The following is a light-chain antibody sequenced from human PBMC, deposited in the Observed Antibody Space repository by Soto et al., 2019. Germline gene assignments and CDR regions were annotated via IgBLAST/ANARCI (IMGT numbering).Light chain of an antibody. V-gene: IGLV1-40*01. J-gene: IGLJ1*01. Sequence: QSVLTQPPSVSGAPGQRVTISCTGSSSNIGAGYDVHWYQQLPGTAPKLLIYGNSNRPSGVPDRFSGSKSGTSASLAITGLQASDEADYSCQSYASSLSGYVFGTGTKLTVL. CDR1: SSNIGAGYD. CDR2: GNS. CDR3: QSYASSLSGYV.